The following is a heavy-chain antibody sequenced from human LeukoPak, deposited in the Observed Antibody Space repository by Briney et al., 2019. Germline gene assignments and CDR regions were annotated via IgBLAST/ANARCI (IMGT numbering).Heavy chain of an antibody. V-gene: IGHV4-59*01. Sequence: SETLSLTCTVSGGSMSSYYWTWIRQPPGEGLEWIGYNYYTGNTNYNPSLKSRVTISLDTSKNQFSLRLSSVAAADTAVYYCARDGSYYYDSSGQGAFDIWGQGTMVTVSS. D-gene: IGHD3-22*01. CDR1: GGSMSSYY. CDR3: ARDGSYYYDSSGQGAFDI. CDR2: NYYTGNT. J-gene: IGHJ3*02.